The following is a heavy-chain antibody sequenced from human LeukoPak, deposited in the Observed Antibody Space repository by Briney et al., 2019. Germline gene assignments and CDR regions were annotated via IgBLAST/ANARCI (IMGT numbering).Heavy chain of an antibody. V-gene: IGHV1-69*06. D-gene: IGHD4-17*01. CDR3: ARVPTVTFFDY. CDR2: IIPIFGTT. CDR1: GGTFNSYA. Sequence: ASVKVSCKASGGTFNSYAISWVRQAPGQGLEWMGGIIPIFGTTNYARKFRGRVTLTADKSTRTAYMELRSLRSDDTAVYYCARVPTVTFFDYWGQGTLVTVSS. J-gene: IGHJ4*02.